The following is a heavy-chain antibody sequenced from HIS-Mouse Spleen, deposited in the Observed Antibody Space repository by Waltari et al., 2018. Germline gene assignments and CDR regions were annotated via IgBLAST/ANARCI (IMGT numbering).Heavy chain of an antibody. D-gene: IGHD6-13*01. V-gene: IGHV4-39*07. CDR2: IYYSGST. CDR3: AREIPYSSSWYDWYFDL. CDR1: GGSISSRSYQ. Sequence: QLQLQESGPGLVKPSETLSPTCPVPGGSISSRSYQWGWIRQPPGKGLEWIGSIYYSGSTYYNPSLKSRVTISVDTSKNQFSLKLSSVTAADTAVYYCAREIPYSSSWYDWYFDLWGRGTLVTVSS. J-gene: IGHJ2*01.